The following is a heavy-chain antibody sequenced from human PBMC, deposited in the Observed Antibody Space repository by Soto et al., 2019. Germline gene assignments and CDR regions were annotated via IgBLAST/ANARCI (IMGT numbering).Heavy chain of an antibody. CDR1: GFTFDDYT. D-gene: IGHD6-19*01. V-gene: IGHV3-43*01. J-gene: IGHJ4*02. Sequence: GGSLRLSCAASGFTFDDYTMHWVRQAPGKGLEWVSPISWDGGSTYYADSVKGRFTISRDNSKNTLYLQMNSLRAEDTAVYYCASGGSGWSQGTLVTVSS. CDR3: ASGGSG. CDR2: ISWDGGST.